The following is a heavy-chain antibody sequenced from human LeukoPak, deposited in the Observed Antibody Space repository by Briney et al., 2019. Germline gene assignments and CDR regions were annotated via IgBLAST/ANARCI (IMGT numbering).Heavy chain of an antibody. CDR2: ISSSSSYI. CDR1: GFTFSSYR. D-gene: IGHD3-10*01. J-gene: IGHJ3*02. Sequence: GGSLRLSCGASGFTFSSYRMNWVRQAPGKGLEWVSSISSSSSYIYYADSVKGRFTISRDNAKNSLYLQMNSLRAEDTAVYYCARALSRGDAFDIWGQGTMVTVSS. V-gene: IGHV3-21*01. CDR3: ARALSRGDAFDI.